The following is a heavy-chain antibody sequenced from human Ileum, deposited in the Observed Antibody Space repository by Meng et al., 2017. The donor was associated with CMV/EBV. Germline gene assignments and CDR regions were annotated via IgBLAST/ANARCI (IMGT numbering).Heavy chain of an antibody. CDR3: VRIDIWFGELFPGYFDY. V-gene: IGHV4-39*01. D-gene: IGHD3-10*01. Sequence: SISSSGYYWGCIRQPPGKGLHWIGSIYYSGGTYYNPSLKSRVTISVDTSKNQFSLKLTSVTAADTALYYCVRIDIWFGELFPGYFDYWGQGTLVTVSS. J-gene: IGHJ4*02. CDR2: IYYSGGT. CDR1: SISSSGYY.